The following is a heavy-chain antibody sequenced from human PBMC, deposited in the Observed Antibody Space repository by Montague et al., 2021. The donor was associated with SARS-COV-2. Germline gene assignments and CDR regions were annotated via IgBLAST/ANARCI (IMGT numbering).Heavy chain of an antibody. J-gene: IGHJ3*01. Sequence: SLRLSCAASGFTFSRHDMIWIRQAPGKGLEWVSTITSDSLRIYYAESVKGRFTISRDNGRNSLYLQMDSLRTEDTAVYYRGRNFNLWGIGTLVTVSS. D-gene: IGHD5-24*01. V-gene: IGHV3-21*06. CDR2: ITSDSLRI. CDR3: GRNFNL. CDR1: GFTFSRHD.